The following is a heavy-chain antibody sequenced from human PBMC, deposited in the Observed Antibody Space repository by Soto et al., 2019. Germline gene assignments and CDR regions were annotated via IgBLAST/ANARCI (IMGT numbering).Heavy chain of an antibody. CDR3: ARAKLMGAPDY. D-gene: IGHD1-26*01. J-gene: IGHJ4*02. CDR1: GGTFSSYT. Sequence: QVQLVQSGAEVKKPGSSVKVSCKASGGTFSSYTISWVRQAPGQGLEWMGRIIPILGIANYAQKFQGRGTITADKSTSTAYMELSSLRSEDTAVYYCARAKLMGAPDYWGQGTLVTVSS. V-gene: IGHV1-69*02. CDR2: IIPILGIA.